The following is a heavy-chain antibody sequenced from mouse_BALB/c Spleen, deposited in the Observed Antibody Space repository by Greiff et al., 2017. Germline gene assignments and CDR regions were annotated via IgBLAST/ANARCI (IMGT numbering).Heavy chain of an antibody. V-gene: IGHV1S81*02. Sequence: VQLQQSGAELVKPGASVKLSCKASGYTFTSYWMHWVKQRPGQGLEWIGEINPSNGRTNYNEKFKGKATFTADTSSNTAYMQLSSLTSEDSAVYYCARKVGYSFAYWGQGTLVTVSA. CDR3: ARKVGYSFAY. CDR1: GYTFTSYW. J-gene: IGHJ3*01. D-gene: IGHD2-3*01. CDR2: INPSNGRT.